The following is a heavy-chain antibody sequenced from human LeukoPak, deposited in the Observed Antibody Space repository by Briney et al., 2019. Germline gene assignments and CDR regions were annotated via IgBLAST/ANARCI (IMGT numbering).Heavy chain of an antibody. Sequence: GGSLRLSCAASGFTFSSYAMSWARQAPGKGLEWVSAISGSGGSTYYADSVKGRFTISRDNSKNTLYLQMNSLRAEDTAVYYCAKDLTFRGFASYDSPSNDYWGQGTLVTVSS. CDR3: AKDLTFRGFASYDSPSNDY. CDR2: ISGSGGST. V-gene: IGHV3-23*01. CDR1: GFTFSSYA. J-gene: IGHJ4*02. D-gene: IGHD3-16*01.